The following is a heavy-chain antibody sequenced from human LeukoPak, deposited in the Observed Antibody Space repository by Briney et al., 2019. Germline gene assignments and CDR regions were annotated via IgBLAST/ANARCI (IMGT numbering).Heavy chain of an antibody. CDR2: IYSGGST. CDR3: ARDKPLYYYDSSGYYYGMDV. J-gene: IGHJ6*02. D-gene: IGHD3-22*01. V-gene: IGHV3-53*01. Sequence: GGSLRLSCAASGFTVSSNYMSWVRQAPGKGLEWVSVIYSGGSTYYADSVKGRFSISRDSSKNTLYLQMNSLRAEDTAVYYCARDKPLYYYDSSGYYYGMDVWGQGTTVTVSS. CDR1: GFTVSSNY.